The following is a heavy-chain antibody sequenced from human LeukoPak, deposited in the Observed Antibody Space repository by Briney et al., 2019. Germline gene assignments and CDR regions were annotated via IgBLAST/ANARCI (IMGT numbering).Heavy chain of an antibody. J-gene: IGHJ4*02. CDR3: ARDNTVITGFDY. Sequence: SETLSLTCTVSGYSISSAYYWGWIRQPPGKGLEWIGSIYRSGSTYYNTCLKSRVTISVDTSNNQLSLKLSSVTAADTAVYYCARDNTVITGFDYWGQGTLVTVSS. D-gene: IGHD4-17*01. CDR2: IYRSGST. CDR1: GYSISSAYY. V-gene: IGHV4-38-2*02.